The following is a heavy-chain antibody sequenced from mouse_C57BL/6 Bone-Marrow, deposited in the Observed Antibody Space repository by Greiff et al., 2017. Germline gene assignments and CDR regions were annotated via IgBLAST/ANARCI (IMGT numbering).Heavy chain of an antibody. CDR1: GFTFSSYG. J-gene: IGHJ3*01. CDR2: ISSGGSYT. V-gene: IGHV5-6*01. CDR3: ARHDGNYVGFAY. Sequence: EVKVVESGGALVRPGGSLTLSCAASGFTFSSYGMSWVRQTPDKRLEWVATISSGGSYTYSPDTVKGRITLSRDNAKNALSLQMSRLKSEGTAMYNCARHDGNYVGFAYGGQGTLLTVSA. D-gene: IGHD2-1*01.